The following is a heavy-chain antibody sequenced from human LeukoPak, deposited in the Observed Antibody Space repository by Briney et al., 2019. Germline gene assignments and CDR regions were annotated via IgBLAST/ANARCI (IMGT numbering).Heavy chain of an antibody. CDR1: AFTFSHYP. Sequence: GGSLRLSCEASAFTFSHYPMDWVRQAPSKGLELVAIISDDGTNRYYADSVKGRFTISRDDSNNTVYLQMNSLRVNDTAIYFCARGKFFDIWGQGTMVTVSS. CDR2: ISDDGTNR. V-gene: IGHV3-30-3*01. CDR3: ARGKFFDI. J-gene: IGHJ3*02.